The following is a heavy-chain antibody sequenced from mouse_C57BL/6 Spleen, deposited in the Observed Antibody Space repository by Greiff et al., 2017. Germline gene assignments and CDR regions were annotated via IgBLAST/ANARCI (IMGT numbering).Heavy chain of an antibody. CDR3: ARGWDPYAMDY. Sequence: FQLQQSGAELARPGASVKLSCKASGYTFTSYGISWVKQRTGQGLEWIGEIYPRSGNTYYNEKFKGKATLTVDKSSSTAYMQLSSLTSEDSAVYYCARGWDPYAMDYWGQGTSVTVSS. CDR2: IYPRSGNT. J-gene: IGHJ4*01. V-gene: IGHV1-81*01. CDR1: GYTFTSYG. D-gene: IGHD4-1*01.